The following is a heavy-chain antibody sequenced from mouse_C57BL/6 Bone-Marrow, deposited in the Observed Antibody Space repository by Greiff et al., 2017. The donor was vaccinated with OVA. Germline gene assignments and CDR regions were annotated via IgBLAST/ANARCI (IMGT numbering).Heavy chain of an antibody. J-gene: IGHJ2*01. V-gene: IGHV1-81*01. CDR2: IHPRSGNT. Sequence: QVQLKQSGAELVRPGASVKLSCKASGYTFTSYGISWVKQRPGQGLAWIGVIHPRSGNTYYNAKFKGKATLTADKSSSTAYLALSSLTSEDSAVSFCAGSMERGFDYWGQGTTLTVSS. D-gene: IGHD2-10*02. CDR3: AGSMERGFDY. CDR1: GYTFTSYG.